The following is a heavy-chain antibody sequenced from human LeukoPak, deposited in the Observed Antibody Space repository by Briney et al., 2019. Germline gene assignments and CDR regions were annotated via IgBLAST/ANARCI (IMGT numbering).Heavy chain of an antibody. J-gene: IGHJ5*02. CDR3: ARDISSSWSRGWFDP. D-gene: IGHD6-13*01. Sequence: GGSLRLSCAASGFIFSSYWMSWVRQAPGKGLEWVANIKLDGSEKYYVDSVKGRFTISRDNAKNSLYLQMNSLRAEDTAVYYCARDISSSWSRGWFDPWGQGTLVTVSS. CDR2: IKLDGSEK. CDR1: GFIFSSYW. V-gene: IGHV3-7*01.